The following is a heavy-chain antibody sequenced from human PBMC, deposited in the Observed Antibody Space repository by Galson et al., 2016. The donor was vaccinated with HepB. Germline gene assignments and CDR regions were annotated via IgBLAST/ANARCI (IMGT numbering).Heavy chain of an antibody. CDR2: ISRSGDST. V-gene: IGHV3-23*01. CDR3: VQGSTAPAV. D-gene: IGHD2-2*01. J-gene: IGHJ6*04. Sequence: SLRLSCAASGFTFRNYGVTWVRQAPGKGLEVVSSISRSGDSTDYADSVKGRFTISRDNSKNTLSLQMNSLTADDTAIYYCVQGSTAPAVWGKGTTVTASS. CDR1: GFTFRNYG.